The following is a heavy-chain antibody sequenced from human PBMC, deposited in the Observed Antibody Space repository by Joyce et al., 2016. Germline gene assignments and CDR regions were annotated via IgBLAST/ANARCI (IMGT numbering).Heavy chain of an antibody. J-gene: IGHJ4*02. CDR3: ARWSSSGFNFDI. V-gene: IGHV4-59*01. Sequence: VQLQESGPGLVKPSETLSLTCIVSGGSINDYYWNWIRQTPGKGLEWIGYIHYKGNTRYNPSLKSRVTISLDTSKSQFSRRLNSVTAADTAVYYCARWSSSGFNFDIWGQGILVTVSS. CDR1: GGSINDYY. D-gene: IGHD6-19*01. CDR2: IHYKGNT.